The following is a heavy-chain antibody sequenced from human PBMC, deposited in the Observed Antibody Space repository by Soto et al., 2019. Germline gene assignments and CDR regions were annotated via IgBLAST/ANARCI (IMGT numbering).Heavy chain of an antibody. D-gene: IGHD3-9*01. V-gene: IGHV1-2*02. Sequence: ASVNVSGKGSGYTFTGYHMHWVRQAPGQGLEWMGWINPKSRGTNYAQKFQGRVTMTRDTSFSTAYMQLSRLRSDDTAIYYCARDLKYYDILTGYYKEGYYFDYGGQGTLVTVSS. J-gene: IGHJ4*02. CDR3: ARDLKYYDILTGYYKEGYYFDY. CDR1: GYTFTGYH. CDR2: INPKSRGT.